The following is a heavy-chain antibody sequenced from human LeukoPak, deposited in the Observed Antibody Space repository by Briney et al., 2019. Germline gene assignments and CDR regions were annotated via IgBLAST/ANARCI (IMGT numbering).Heavy chain of an antibody. CDR3: ARYGFLLGGHYYYYMDV. CDR1: GFTFSSYW. J-gene: IGHJ6*03. D-gene: IGHD2-8*02. V-gene: IGHV3-7*01. Sequence: AGSLRLSCAASGFTFSSYWLSWFRQAPGKGLEWVANINQDGSEEYFVDSVKGRFTISRDNAKNSMNLQMNSLGVEDTAVYYCARYGFLLGGHYYYYMDVWGKGTTVTVSS. CDR2: INQDGSEE.